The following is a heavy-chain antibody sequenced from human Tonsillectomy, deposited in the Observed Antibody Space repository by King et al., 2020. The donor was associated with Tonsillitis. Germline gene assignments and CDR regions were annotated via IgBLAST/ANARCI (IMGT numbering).Heavy chain of an antibody. Sequence: QLQESGPGLVKPSETLSLTCTVSGGSISTRSYYVGWIVQPPGNGLEWIGEIYYNRCTHYNPSLKSRVNISVDTSKNQFSLKLISVTAADRAVYYCARHGSSGWYGWFDPWGQGTLVTVSS. D-gene: IGHD6-19*01. CDR2: IYYNRCT. CDR3: ARHGSSGWYGWFDP. CDR1: GGSISTRSYY. J-gene: IGHJ5*02. V-gene: IGHV4-39*01.